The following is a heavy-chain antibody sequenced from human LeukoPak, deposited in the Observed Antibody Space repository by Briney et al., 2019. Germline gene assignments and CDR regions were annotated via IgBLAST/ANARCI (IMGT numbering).Heavy chain of an antibody. CDR1: GFTFSSYA. D-gene: IGHD3-9*01. CDR3: EGILTGPDYYYMDV. CDR2: ISGSGGST. Sequence: GGSLRLSCAASGFTFSSYAMSWVRQAPGKGLEWVSAISGSGGSTYYADSVKGRFTISRDSSKNTLYLQMNSLRAEDTAVYYCEGILTGPDYYYMDVWGKGTTVTVSS. J-gene: IGHJ6*03. V-gene: IGHV3-23*01.